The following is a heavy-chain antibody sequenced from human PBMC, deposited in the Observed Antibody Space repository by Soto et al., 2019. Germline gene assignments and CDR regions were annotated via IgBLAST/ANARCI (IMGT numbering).Heavy chain of an antibody. J-gene: IGHJ4*02. Sequence: EVQLVESGGGLVQPGGSLRLSCAASGFTLSSYWMHWVRQAPGRELMWVSRISSDGTDVLHADSVKGRFTISRDNARNTVYLQMNSLRAEDTAVYFCARDQTVTAPSTVDSWGQGTVVAVSS. CDR1: GFTLSSYW. V-gene: IGHV3-74*01. CDR2: ISSDGTDV. D-gene: IGHD2-21*02. CDR3: ARDQTVTAPSTVDS.